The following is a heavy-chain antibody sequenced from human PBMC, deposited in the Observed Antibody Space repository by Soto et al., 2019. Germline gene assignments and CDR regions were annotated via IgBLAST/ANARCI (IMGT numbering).Heavy chain of an antibody. J-gene: IGHJ4*02. D-gene: IGHD4-17*01. Sequence: QVQLVESGGGVVQPGRSLRLSCADSGFTFSNYGMHWVRQAPGKGLEWVAVISYHGSDKYYADYVKGRFTISRDNSKNTLYLQMDSLRAEDTAVYYCAKDHLTTTVTTVGYWGQGTLVTVSS. CDR3: AKDHLTTTVTTVGY. CDR1: GFTFSNYG. V-gene: IGHV3-30*18. CDR2: ISYHGSDK.